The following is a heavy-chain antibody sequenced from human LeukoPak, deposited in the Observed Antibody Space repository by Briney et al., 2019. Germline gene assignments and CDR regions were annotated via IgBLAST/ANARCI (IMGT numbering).Heavy chain of an antibody. V-gene: IGHV4-61*02. D-gene: IGHD3-3*01. CDR1: GGSISSGSYY. Sequence: SETLSLTCTVSGGSISSGSYYWSWIRQPAGKGLEWIGRIYTSGSTNYNPSLKSRITISVDTSKNQFSLKLSSVTAADTAMYYCARSGYGVTYWGQGTLVTVSS. CDR2: IYTSGST. CDR3: ARSGYGVTY. J-gene: IGHJ4*02.